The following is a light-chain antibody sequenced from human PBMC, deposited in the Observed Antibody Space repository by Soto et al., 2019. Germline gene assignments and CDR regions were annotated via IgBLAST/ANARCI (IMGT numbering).Light chain of an antibody. Sequence: EIVVTQSQGTLSLSPGERATLSCRASQIVSSSYLAWYQQKPGQAPRLLIYGASSRATGIPDRFSGSGSGTDFTLTISRLEPEDFAVYYCQQYGSSPGTFGQGTKLEIK. CDR3: QQYGSSPGT. J-gene: IGKJ2*01. CDR2: GAS. CDR1: QIVSSSY. V-gene: IGKV3-20*01.